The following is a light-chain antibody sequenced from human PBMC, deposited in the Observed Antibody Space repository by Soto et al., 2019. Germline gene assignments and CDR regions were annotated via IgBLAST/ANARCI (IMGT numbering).Light chain of an antibody. CDR1: QSVSSY. V-gene: IGKV3-20*01. Sequence: EIVFTQSPATLSFSPGERATLSFRASQSVSSYLAWYQQKPGQAPRLLIYGASTRATGIPARFSGSGSGTDFTLTISRLEPEDFAVYYCQQYGSSPVTFGQGTRLEIK. CDR2: GAS. J-gene: IGKJ5*01. CDR3: QQYGSSPVT.